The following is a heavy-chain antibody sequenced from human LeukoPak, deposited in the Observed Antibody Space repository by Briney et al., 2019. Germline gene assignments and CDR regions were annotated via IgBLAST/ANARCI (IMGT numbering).Heavy chain of an antibody. CDR1: GSTFDDYA. Sequence: GRSLRLSCAASGSTFDDYAMHWVRQAPGKGLEWVSGISWNSGSIGYADSVKGRFTISRDNAKNSLYLQMNSLRAEDMALYYCAKDIAAAGTYVFDYWGQGTLVTVSS. D-gene: IGHD6-13*01. CDR3: AKDIAAAGTYVFDY. J-gene: IGHJ4*02. CDR2: ISWNSGSI. V-gene: IGHV3-9*03.